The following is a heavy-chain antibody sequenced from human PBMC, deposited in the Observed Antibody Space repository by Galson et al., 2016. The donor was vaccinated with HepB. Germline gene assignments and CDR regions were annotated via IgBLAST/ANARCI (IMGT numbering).Heavy chain of an antibody. CDR1: GFTFSTYD. D-gene: IGHD3-10*01. CDR3: AREDYDGSGSFDL. CDR2: ISTGGNT. J-gene: IGHJ2*01. V-gene: IGHV3-13*01. Sequence: SLRLSCAVSGFTFSTYDMHWVRQVTGKGLEWISLISTGGNTDYAASVKGRFTISRENVMNSLYLQMDSLRAGDTAIYYCAREDYDGSGSFDLWGRGTLVTVSS.